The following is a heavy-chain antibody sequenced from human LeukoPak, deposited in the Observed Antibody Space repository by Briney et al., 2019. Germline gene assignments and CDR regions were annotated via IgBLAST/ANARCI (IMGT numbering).Heavy chain of an antibody. J-gene: IGHJ4*02. CDR1: GTSISSNY. Sequence: SDSLALTCSVSGTSISSNYWSWIRQPPGKGLEWIGHIYNTGSTNYNPSLKSRVTISVDTSKNQFSLNLGSVTAADTAVYFCARARSSWDYYFDYWGQGTLVTVSS. CDR2: IYNTGST. CDR3: ARARSSWDYYFDY. D-gene: IGHD2-2*01. V-gene: IGHV4-59*07.